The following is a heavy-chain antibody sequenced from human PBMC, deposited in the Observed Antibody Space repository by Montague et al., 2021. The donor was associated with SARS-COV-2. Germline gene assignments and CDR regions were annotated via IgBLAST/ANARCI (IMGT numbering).Heavy chain of an antibody. CDR2: ISQGGNT. J-gene: IGHJ6*03. Sequence: SETLSLTCAVSGGSFSPYYWSWIRKPPGKGLEWIGEISQGGNTKYSPSLQSRVSISLDTSRNQFSLKVSSVTAADTAIYYCARLGDGIVPSPILGLGPYYSFYYMDVWGKGTTVTVSS. CDR3: ARLGDGIVPSPILGLGPYYSFYYMDV. CDR1: GGSFSPYY. V-gene: IGHV4-34*01. D-gene: IGHD2-2*02.